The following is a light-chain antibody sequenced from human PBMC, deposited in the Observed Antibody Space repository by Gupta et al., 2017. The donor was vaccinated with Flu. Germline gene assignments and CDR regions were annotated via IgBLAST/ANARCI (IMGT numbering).Light chain of an antibody. CDR2: AAS. CDR1: QGIRND. V-gene: IGKV1-6*01. J-gene: IGKJ1*01. Sequence: AVQMTQSPSSLSASVGDRVTITCRASQGIRNDLAWYQQKPGKAPKLLIYAASHLDSGVPSRFSGSGSGTDFTLTISSRQPEDFATYYCCQDYDYPPWTFGQGTKVEIK. CDR3: CQDYDYPPWT.